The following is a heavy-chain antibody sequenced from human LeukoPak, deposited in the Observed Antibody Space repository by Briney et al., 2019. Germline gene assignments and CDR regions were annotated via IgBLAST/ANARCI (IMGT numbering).Heavy chain of an antibody. CDR3: QKDLFGQGGDSPF. V-gene: IGHV3-23*01. J-gene: IGHJ6*02. D-gene: IGHD5-18*01. Sequence: PGESLRLSCAASGFTLRTYAMRWVRQAPGKGLEWVSTNSGGSTYYADSVKGRFTLSRDDSKNTLYLQMNSLTAEDTAVYYCQKDLFGQGGDSPFWGQGTTVTVSS. CDR2: NSGGST. CDR1: GFTLRTYA.